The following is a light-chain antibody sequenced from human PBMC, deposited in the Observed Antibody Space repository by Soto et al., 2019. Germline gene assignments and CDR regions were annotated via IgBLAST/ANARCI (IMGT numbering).Light chain of an antibody. Sequence: EVLLTQSPATLSLSPGERATLSCRASQSVNSYLTWYQHKPGQAPRLLISDASNRATGIPDRFSGSGSGTDFILTISSLEPEDFAIYYCQQRDNWPPTFGPGTKVDIK. CDR2: DAS. CDR1: QSVNSY. J-gene: IGKJ3*01. V-gene: IGKV3-11*01. CDR3: QQRDNWPPT.